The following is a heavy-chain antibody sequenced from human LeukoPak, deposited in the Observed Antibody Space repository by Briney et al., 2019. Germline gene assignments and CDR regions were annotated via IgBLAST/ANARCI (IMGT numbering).Heavy chain of an antibody. CDR2: INQDGSEE. Sequence: GGSLRLSCAASGFTLSNYWMTWVRQAPGKGLEWVTHINQDGSEEHYMDSAKARFTISRDNAKNSLSPQMNSLRAEDTAVYYCVRDGGVSGYDLLDYWGQGTLVTVSS. V-gene: IGHV3-7*01. J-gene: IGHJ4*02. CDR1: GFTLSNYW. D-gene: IGHD5-12*01. CDR3: VRDGGVSGYDLLDY.